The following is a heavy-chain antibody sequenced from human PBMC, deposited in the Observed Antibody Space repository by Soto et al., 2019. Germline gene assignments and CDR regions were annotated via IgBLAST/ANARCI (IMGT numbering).Heavy chain of an antibody. Sequence: HVQLVQSGAEVKKPGASVKVSCKASGYTFTSYGISWVRQAPGQGLEWMGWISAYNGNTNYAQKLQGRVTMTTDTSTSTAYRELRSLRSDDTAVYYCARANGAGSYYIAAFDIWGQGTMVTVSS. CDR3: ARANGAGSYYIAAFDI. CDR1: GYTFTSYG. J-gene: IGHJ3*02. V-gene: IGHV1-18*01. D-gene: IGHD3-10*01. CDR2: ISAYNGNT.